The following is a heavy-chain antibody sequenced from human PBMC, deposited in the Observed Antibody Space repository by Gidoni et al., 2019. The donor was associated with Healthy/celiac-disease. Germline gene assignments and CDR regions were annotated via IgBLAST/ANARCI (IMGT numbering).Heavy chain of an antibody. J-gene: IGHJ4*02. CDR2: ISGSGGST. CDR3: AKDTRGSYHL. Sequence: EVQLLQSGGGLVQPGGFLRLSCAASGLTFSSQGMIWVRQAPGKGLEWVSAISGSGGSTYYADSVKGRFTISRDKSKNTLYLQMNSLRAEDTAVYYCAKDTRGSYHLWGQGTLVTVSS. CDR1: GLTFSSQG. V-gene: IGHV3-23*01. D-gene: IGHD1-26*01.